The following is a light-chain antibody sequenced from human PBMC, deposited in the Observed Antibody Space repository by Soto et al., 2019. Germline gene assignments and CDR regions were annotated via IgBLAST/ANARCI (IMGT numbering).Light chain of an antibody. CDR3: CSYAGSYTFGV. CDR1: SSDVGGYNY. V-gene: IGLV2-11*01. CDR2: DVS. J-gene: IGLJ1*01. Sequence: QSVLTQPRSVSGSPGQSVTISCTGTSSDVGGYNYVSWYQQHPGKAPKLMIYDVSKRPSRLPDRFSGSNSGNTASLTISGLQAEDEADYYCCSYAGSYTFGVFGTG.